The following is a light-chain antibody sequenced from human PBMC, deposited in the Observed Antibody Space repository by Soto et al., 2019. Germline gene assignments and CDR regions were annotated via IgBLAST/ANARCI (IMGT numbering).Light chain of an antibody. CDR2: VAS. CDR1: QGISNY. Sequence: DIQMTQAPSSLSASVGDRVTITCRARQGISNYLAWYQQQPGKGPKLLIYVASTLHSGVPSRFCGSGSVTDFTLPISSLQPDDVAAYFCLKDNTAPWTFGHGTKGEIK. CDR3: LKDNTAPWT. V-gene: IGKV1-27*01. J-gene: IGKJ1*01.